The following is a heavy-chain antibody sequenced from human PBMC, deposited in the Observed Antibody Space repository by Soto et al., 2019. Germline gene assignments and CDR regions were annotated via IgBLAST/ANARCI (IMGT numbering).Heavy chain of an antibody. CDR2: ISGSGDMT. J-gene: IGHJ4*02. CDR3: TKDKDRGGGNCPPFDY. CDR1: GLIFSDYA. D-gene: IGHD2-15*01. V-gene: IGHV3-23*01. Sequence: EVQLLESGGGLVQPGGSLRLSCAASGLIFSDYAMSWVRQAPGQGLEWVASISGSGDMTYYADSVKGRFTISRDNSKKTLHLQMNSRGAEDTAMYYCTKDKDRGGGNCPPFDYWGQGTLATVSS.